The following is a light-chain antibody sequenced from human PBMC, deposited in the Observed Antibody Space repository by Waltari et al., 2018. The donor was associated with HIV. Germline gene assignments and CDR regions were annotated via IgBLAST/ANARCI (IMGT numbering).Light chain of an antibody. Sequence: QSALSQPASVSASPGHSVAISCSGSASDIGRYNYVSWYQQHPDRAPTLILFDVNNRPSGISDRFSGSKSGTTASLTISTVRTDDEADYYCASYTVNSTGVFGTGTKLSVL. V-gene: IGLV2-14*03. J-gene: IGLJ1*01. CDR1: ASDIGRYNY. CDR2: DVN. CDR3: ASYTVNSTGV.